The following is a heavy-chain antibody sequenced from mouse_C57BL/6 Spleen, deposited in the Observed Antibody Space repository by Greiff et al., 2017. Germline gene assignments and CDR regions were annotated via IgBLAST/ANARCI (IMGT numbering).Heavy chain of an antibody. CDR3: ARGGAQARPYAMDY. D-gene: IGHD3-2*02. Sequence: VQLQQSGPELVKPGASVKISCKASGYSFTSYYIHWVKQRPGQGLEWIGWIYPGGGNTKYNEKFKGKATLTADTSSSTAYMQLSSLTSEDSAVYYCARGGAQARPYAMDYWGQGTSVTVSS. CDR1: GYSFTSYY. J-gene: IGHJ4*01. V-gene: IGHV1-66*01. CDR2: IYPGGGNT.